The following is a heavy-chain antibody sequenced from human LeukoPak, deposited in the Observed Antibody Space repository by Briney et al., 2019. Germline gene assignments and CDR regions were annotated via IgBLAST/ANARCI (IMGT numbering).Heavy chain of an antibody. J-gene: IGHJ6*03. D-gene: IGHD5-12*01. CDR2: IYSGGST. CDR1: GFTVSSNY. CDR3: ARERGYSGYALDYYYYYMDV. Sequence: GGSLRLSCAASGFTVSSNYMSWVRQAPGKGLEWVSVIYSGGSTYYADSVKGRFTISRDNSKNTLYLQMNSLRAEDTAVYYCARERGYSGYALDYYYYYMDVWGKGTTVTDSS. V-gene: IGHV3-66*02.